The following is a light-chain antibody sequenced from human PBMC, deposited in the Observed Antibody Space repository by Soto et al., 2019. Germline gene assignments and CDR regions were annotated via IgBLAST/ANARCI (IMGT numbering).Light chain of an antibody. J-gene: IGKJ1*01. CDR3: QHYGSSLWT. CDR2: DIS. CDR1: QSVSSN. Sequence: EIVLTQSPATLSVSPGERATLSCRASQSVSSNLAWYQQKPGQAPRLLIYDISSRATGIPDRFSGSVSGTDFTLTITRLEPEDFAVYYCQHYGSSLWTFGQGTKVDIK. V-gene: IGKV3-20*01.